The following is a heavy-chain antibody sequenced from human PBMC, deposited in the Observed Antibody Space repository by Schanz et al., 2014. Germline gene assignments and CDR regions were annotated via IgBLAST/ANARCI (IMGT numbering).Heavy chain of an antibody. V-gene: IGHV3-23*01. J-gene: IGHJ6*02. CDR3: AKDGPGGSGSYSADGGMDV. CDR1: GFNFSDYA. D-gene: IGHD3-10*01. CDR2: ISGGGGTT. Sequence: DVHLLESGGGLVQPGGSLRLSCAASGFNFSDYAMCWVRQAPGKGLEWVSAISGGGGTTYYTDSVKGRFTISRDNSKSTLYLQMNSLRAEDTAVYYCAKDGPGGSGSYSADGGMDVWGQGTTVTVSS.